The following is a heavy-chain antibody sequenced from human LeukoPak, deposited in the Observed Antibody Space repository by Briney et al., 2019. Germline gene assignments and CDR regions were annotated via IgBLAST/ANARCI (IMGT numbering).Heavy chain of an antibody. CDR1: GFNFGDSA. Sequence: PGGSLRLSCAASGFNFGDSAMSWVRLTPRKGLEWVSLISFNGRNTYYGDSVKGRFTISRDNSKDTVYLQMNSLRAEDTAIFYCVRDIELSTWGPGTMVTVSS. V-gene: IGHV3-23*01. D-gene: IGHD3-16*02. CDR2: ISFNGRNT. CDR3: VRDIELST. J-gene: IGHJ3*01.